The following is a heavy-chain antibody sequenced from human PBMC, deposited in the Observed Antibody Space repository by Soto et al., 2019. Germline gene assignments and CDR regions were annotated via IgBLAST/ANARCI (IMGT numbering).Heavy chain of an antibody. CDR3: ARRVVGGAATNSVDY. J-gene: IGHJ4*02. CDR1: GGSFSGYY. Sequence: PSETLSLTCAAYGGSFSGYYCSWIRPPPGKGLEWIGGINHSGSTNYNPSLKRRVTISVDTSKNQFSLKLSSVTAADTAVYYCARRVVGGAATNSVDYWGQGTLVTVSS. D-gene: IGHD2-15*01. CDR2: INHSGST. V-gene: IGHV4-34*01.